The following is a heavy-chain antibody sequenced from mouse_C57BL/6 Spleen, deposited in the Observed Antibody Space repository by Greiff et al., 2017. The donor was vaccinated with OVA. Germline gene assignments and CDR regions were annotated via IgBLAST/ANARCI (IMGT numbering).Heavy chain of an antibody. Sequence: VQLKESGPGLVAPSQSLSITCTVSGFSLTSYGVAWVRQPPGKGLEWLGVIWGGGSTNYYSALMSRLSISKDNSKSQVFLKMNSLQTDDTAMYYCAKHGENGFGYWGQGTLVTVSA. V-gene: IGHV2-9*01. J-gene: IGHJ3*01. CDR3: AKHGENGFGY. CDR2: IWGGGST. CDR1: GFSLTSYG.